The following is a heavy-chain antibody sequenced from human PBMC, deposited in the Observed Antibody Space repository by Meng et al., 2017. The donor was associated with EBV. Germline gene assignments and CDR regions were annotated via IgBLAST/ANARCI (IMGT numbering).Heavy chain of an antibody. Sequence: QVQSLASGPGLSKPSETLSLTCTVQGDSISDDYRSAIRQPPGKGLEWIGYIHYSGSTYYNPSLKSRITISVDMSRNQFSLRLTSVTSADMVVYYCARVNSDCGGVMCYKGWFDPWGQGTLVTVSS. J-gene: IGHJ5*02. V-gene: IGHV4-59*08. CDR2: IHYSGST. CDR1: GDSISDDY. D-gene: IGHD2-21*01. CDR3: ARVNSDCGGVMCYKGWFDP.